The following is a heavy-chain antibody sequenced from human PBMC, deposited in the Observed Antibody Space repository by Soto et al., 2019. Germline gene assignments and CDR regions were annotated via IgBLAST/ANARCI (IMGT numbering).Heavy chain of an antibody. Sequence: QVQLQESGPGLVKPSETLSLTCTVSGDSISSYYWTWIRQAPEKGLEWIGYIFYTGSTYYNPSLKRRITMSVDTSKNQFSLKLSSVTAADTALYYCARYVDTTSQTDAFDVWGPGTMVTVSS. D-gene: IGHD5-18*01. V-gene: IGHV4-59*01. J-gene: IGHJ3*01. CDR3: ARYVDTTSQTDAFDV. CDR2: IFYTGST. CDR1: GDSISSYY.